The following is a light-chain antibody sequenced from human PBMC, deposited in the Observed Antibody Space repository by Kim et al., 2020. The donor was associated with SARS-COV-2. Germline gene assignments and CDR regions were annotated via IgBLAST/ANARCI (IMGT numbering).Light chain of an antibody. CDR1: TGDVTSGHW. Sequence: QAVVTQEPSLTVSPGGTVTLTCGSSTGDVTSGHWPYWFQQKPGQAPGTLIYDTSKKYSWAPARFSGSLLGGQAALTLSGAQPEDEADYYCLLFYSDTRPVFGGGTQLTVL. V-gene: IGLV7-46*01. CDR3: LLFYSDTRPV. CDR2: DTS. J-gene: IGLJ3*02.